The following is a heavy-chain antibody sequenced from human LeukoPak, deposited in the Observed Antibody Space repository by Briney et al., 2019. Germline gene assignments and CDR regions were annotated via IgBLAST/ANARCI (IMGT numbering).Heavy chain of an antibody. V-gene: IGHV4-59*01. Sequence: PSETLSLTCTVSGGSISSYYWSWIRQPPGKGLEWVGYIYYSGSTNYNPSLKSRVTISVDTSKNQFSLKLSSVTAADTAVYYCARASSAYYDFWSGYPNWFDPWGQGTLVTDSS. CDR3: ARASSAYYDFWSGYPNWFDP. J-gene: IGHJ5*02. CDR1: GGSISSYY. D-gene: IGHD3-3*01. CDR2: IYYSGST.